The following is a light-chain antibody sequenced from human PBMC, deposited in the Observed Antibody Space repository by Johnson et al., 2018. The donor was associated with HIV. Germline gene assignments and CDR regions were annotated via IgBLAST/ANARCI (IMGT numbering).Light chain of an antibody. J-gene: IGLJ1*01. V-gene: IGLV1-51*01. CDR3: AAWDSGLGAHDV. Sequence: QSVLTQPPSVSAAPGQKVTISCSGSSYNIGNNYVSWYQQLPGTAPKLLIYAKNKRPSGVPDRFYASKSGTSATLDITGLQTGDEADHYCAAWDSGLGAHDVFGTGTKVTVL. CDR2: AKN. CDR1: SYNIGNNY.